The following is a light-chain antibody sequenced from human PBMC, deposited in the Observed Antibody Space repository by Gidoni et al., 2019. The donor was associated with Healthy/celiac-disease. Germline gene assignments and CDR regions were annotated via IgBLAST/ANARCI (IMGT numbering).Light chain of an antibody. V-gene: IGLV2-14*01. CDR1: SSAVSGYNY. J-gene: IGLJ2*01. CDR3: TSYTSSSTLVV. CDR2: EVS. Sequence: QSPLHQPASASAPPGQSITISCAGTSSAVSGYNYVSWYQQHPGKAPKLMIYEVSHRPSGVSDRFSGSKSGNTASLTISGLQAEDEADYYCTSYTSSSTLVVFGGGTKLTVL.